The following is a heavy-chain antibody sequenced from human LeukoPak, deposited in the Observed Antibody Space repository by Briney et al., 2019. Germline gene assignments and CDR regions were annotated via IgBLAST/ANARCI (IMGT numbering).Heavy chain of an antibody. D-gene: IGHD6-13*01. CDR2: IIPIFGTA. J-gene: IGHJ6*02. V-gene: IGHV1-69*01. Sequence: SVKVSCKASGGTFSIYAISWVRQAPGQGLEWMGGIIPIFGTANYAQKFQGRVTITADESTSTAYMELSSLRSEDAAVYYCARKLYSSSRYYYYYGMDVWGQGTTVTVSS. CDR1: GGTFSIYA. CDR3: ARKLYSSSRYYYYYGMDV.